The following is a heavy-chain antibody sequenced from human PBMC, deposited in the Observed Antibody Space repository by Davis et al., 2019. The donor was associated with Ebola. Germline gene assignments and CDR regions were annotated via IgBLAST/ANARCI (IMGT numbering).Heavy chain of an antibody. Sequence: PGGSLRLSCTASEFPFSGYWMNWVRQAPGKRLERVANIHEDGSQRNYVDSVRGRFTISRDNAKNTVFLQMNSVRAEDTAVYYCVRGHYDEYWGQGTLVTVSS. V-gene: IGHV3-7*01. CDR1: EFPFSGYW. CDR2: IHEDGSQR. D-gene: IGHD3-22*01. J-gene: IGHJ4*02. CDR3: VRGHYDEY.